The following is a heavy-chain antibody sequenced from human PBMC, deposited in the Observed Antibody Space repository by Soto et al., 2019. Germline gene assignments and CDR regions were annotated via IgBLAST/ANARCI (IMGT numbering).Heavy chain of an antibody. V-gene: IGHV3-30-3*01. CDR2: ISYDGSNK. Sequence: GGSLRLSCAASGFTFSSYAMHWVRQAPGKGLEWVAVISYDGSNKYYADSVKGRFTISRDNSKNTLYLQMNSLRAEDTAVYYCARVGGRFHPAFDYWGQGTLVTVSS. CDR3: ARVGGRFHPAFDY. D-gene: IGHD1-26*01. J-gene: IGHJ4*02. CDR1: GFTFSSYA.